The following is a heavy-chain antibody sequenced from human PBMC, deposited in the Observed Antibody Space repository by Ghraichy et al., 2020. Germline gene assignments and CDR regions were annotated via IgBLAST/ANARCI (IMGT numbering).Heavy chain of an antibody. CDR2: ISGSGGST. D-gene: IGHD6-13*01. CDR1: GFTFSSYA. V-gene: IGHV3-23*01. Sequence: GGSLRLSCAASGFTFSSYAMSWVRQAPGKGLEWVSAISGSGGSTYYADSVKGRFTISRDNSKNTLYLQMNSLRAEDTAVYYCAKHLPQDTAGVVYYYYGMDVWGQGTTVTVSS. J-gene: IGHJ6*02. CDR3: AKHLPQDTAGVVYYYYGMDV.